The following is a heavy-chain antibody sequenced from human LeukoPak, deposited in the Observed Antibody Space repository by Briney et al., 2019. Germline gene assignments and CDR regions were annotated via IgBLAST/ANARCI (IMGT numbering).Heavy chain of an antibody. Sequence: VSVKVSCKASGYTFTGYYMHWVRQAPGQGLEWMGWINPNSGGTNYAQKFRGRVTMTRDTSISTAYMELSRLRSDDTAVYYCAREYYDSSGYYYQTQGFDYWGQGTLVTVSS. D-gene: IGHD3-22*01. CDR1: GYTFTGYY. V-gene: IGHV1-2*02. J-gene: IGHJ4*02. CDR3: AREYYDSSGYYYQTQGFDY. CDR2: INPNSGGT.